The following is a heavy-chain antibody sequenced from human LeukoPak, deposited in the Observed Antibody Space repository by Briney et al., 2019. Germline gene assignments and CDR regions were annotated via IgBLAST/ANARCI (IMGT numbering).Heavy chain of an antibody. V-gene: IGHV3-21*01. CDR2: IDSSSTYI. CDR1: GFSSSAHT. CDR3: AREGQGAWFWFDL. J-gene: IGHJ5*02. Sequence: GGSLRLSCEASGFSSSAHTMNWVRQAPGPGLEWVSSIDSSSTYIYYADSMKGRFSISRDNAKNSLYLQMSSLRVEDTAVYYCAREGQGAWFWFDLWGQGTLVTVSS. D-gene: IGHD6-19*01.